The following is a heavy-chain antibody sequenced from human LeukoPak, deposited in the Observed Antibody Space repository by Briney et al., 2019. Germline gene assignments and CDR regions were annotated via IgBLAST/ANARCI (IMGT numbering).Heavy chain of an antibody. CDR3: AAARSARYCSSTSCPSPHFDY. CDR1: GFTFTSSA. J-gene: IGHJ4*02. Sequence: SVKVSCKASGFTFTSSAMQWVRQARGQRLEWIGWIVVGSGNTSYAQKFQERVTITRDMSTSTAYMELSSLRSEDTAVYYCAAARSARYCSSTSCPSPHFDYWGQGTLVTVSS. D-gene: IGHD2-2*01. V-gene: IGHV1-58*02. CDR2: IVVGSGNT.